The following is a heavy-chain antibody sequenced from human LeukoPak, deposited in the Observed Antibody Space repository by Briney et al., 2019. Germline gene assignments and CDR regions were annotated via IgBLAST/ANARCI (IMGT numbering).Heavy chain of an antibody. CDR2: ISYDGSNK. CDR3: AKASDYYDSSGYLDY. CDR1: GFTFSSYG. D-gene: IGHD3-22*01. J-gene: IGHJ4*02. Sequence: GRSLRLSCAASGFTFSSYGMHWVRQAPGKGLEWVAVISYDGSNKYYADSVKGRFTISRDNSKNTLYLQMNSLRAEDTAVYYCAKASDYYDSSGYLDYWGQGTLVTVSS. V-gene: IGHV3-30*18.